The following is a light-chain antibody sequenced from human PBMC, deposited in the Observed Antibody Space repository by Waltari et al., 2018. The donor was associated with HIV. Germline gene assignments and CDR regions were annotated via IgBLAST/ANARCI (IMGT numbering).Light chain of an antibody. Sequence: NFMLTQPHSVSESQGKTVTISCTRSSGNIASNYVQWYQLRPGTSPTTVIYEDKQRPSGVPDRFSGSIDSSSNSASLTISGLKTEDEADYYCQSYDSSNFWVFGGGTKLTVL. CDR3: QSYDSSNFWV. CDR1: SGNIASNY. J-gene: IGLJ3*02. V-gene: IGLV6-57*01. CDR2: EDK.